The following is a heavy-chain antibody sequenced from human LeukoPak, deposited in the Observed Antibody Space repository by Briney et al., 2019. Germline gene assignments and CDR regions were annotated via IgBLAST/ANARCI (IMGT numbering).Heavy chain of an antibody. J-gene: IGHJ4*02. Sequence: GGSLRLSCAASGFTFSSYGMHWVRQAPGKGLEWVAVISYDGSNKYYADSVKGRFTIPRDNSKNTLYLQMNSLRAEDTAVYYCLLSTTSLDYWGQGTLVTVSS. CDR2: ISYDGSNK. CDR3: LLSTTSLDY. CDR1: GFTFSSYG. V-gene: IGHV3-30*03. D-gene: IGHD4-11*01.